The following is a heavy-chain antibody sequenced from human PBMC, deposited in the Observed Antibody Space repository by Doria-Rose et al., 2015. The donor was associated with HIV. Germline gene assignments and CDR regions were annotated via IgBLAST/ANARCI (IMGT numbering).Heavy chain of an antibody. Sequence: EVQLLETGGGLVQPGGSLRLSCAASGFTFSGYEMNWVRQAPGKGLEWVSYISSSGDIIYYADSVKGRFTISRDNAKNSLYLQMNSLRAEDTAVYYCARDGLRGQWLTIPWAFDIWGQGTMVTVSS. CDR3: ARDGLRGQWLTIPWAFDI. CDR1: GFTFSGYE. D-gene: IGHD6-19*01. J-gene: IGHJ3*02. V-gene: IGHV3-48*03. CDR2: ISSSGDII.